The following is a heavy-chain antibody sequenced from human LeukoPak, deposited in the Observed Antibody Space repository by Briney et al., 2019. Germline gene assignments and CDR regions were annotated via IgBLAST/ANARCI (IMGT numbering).Heavy chain of an antibody. Sequence: GGSLRLSCAASGFTFSSYGMSWVRQAPGKGLEWVSAISGSGGSTYYADSVKGRFTISRDNSKNTLYLQMNSLRAEDTAVYYCAKDRAGGWGSYYFDYWGQGTLVTVSS. CDR1: GFTFSSYG. J-gene: IGHJ4*02. CDR2: ISGSGGST. D-gene: IGHD6-19*01. CDR3: AKDRAGGWGSYYFDY. V-gene: IGHV3-23*01.